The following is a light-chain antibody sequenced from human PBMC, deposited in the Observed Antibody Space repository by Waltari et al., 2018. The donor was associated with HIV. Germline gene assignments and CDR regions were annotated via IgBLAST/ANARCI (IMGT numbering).Light chain of an antibody. V-gene: IGKV4-1*01. Sequence: DIVMTQSPDSLAVSLGERATIKCESSQSVLYSSNNKNYLAWFQQKQGQPPKLLIYWASTRESGVPDRFSGSGSGTDFTLTISSLQAEDVAVYYCQQYYTTPHTFGQGTKLEIK. CDR3: QQYYTTPHT. J-gene: IGKJ2*01. CDR1: QSVLYSSNNKNY. CDR2: WAS.